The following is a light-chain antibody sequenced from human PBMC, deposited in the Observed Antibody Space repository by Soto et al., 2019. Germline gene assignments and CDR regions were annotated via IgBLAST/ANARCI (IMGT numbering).Light chain of an antibody. J-gene: IGLJ3*02. CDR1: SNDVGGYDY. CDR3: SSYTNSITHV. CDR2: GVS. Sequence: QSALTQPASVSGSPGQSITISCTGTSNDVGGYDYVSWYQQHPGKAPKLMIYGVSNRPSGVSNRFSGSKSGNTASLTISGLQAEDEADYYCSSYTNSITHVFGGGTKLTVL. V-gene: IGLV2-14*03.